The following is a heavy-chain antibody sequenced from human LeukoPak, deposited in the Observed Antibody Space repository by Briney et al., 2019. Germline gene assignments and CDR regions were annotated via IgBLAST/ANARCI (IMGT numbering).Heavy chain of an antibody. V-gene: IGHV3-15*01. CDR1: GFTFSSAW. Sequence: PGGSLRLSCAASGFTFSSAWMSWVRQAPGKGLEWVGRIKSKTDGGTTDYAAPVKGRFTISRDDSKNTLYLQMNSLKTEDTAVYYCTTSNGDYDDDNWFDPWGQGTLVTVSS. J-gene: IGHJ5*02. CDR3: TTSNGDYDDDNWFDP. D-gene: IGHD4-17*01. CDR2: IKSKTDGGTT.